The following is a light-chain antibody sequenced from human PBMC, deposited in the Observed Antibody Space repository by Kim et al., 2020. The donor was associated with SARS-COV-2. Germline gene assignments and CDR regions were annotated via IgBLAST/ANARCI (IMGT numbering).Light chain of an antibody. J-gene: IGKJ1*01. Sequence: VSPGESATLSCRASQSVSTNLAWYQQQPGQAPRLLIYGASTRATGIPARFSGSGSGTEFTLTISSLQSEDFALYYCQQCNDWPWTFGQGTKVDIK. V-gene: IGKV3-15*01. CDR1: QSVSTN. CDR3: QQCNDWPWT. CDR2: GAS.